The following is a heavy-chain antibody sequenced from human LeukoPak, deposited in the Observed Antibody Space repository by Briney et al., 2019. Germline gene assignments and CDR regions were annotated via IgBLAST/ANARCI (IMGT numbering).Heavy chain of an antibody. Sequence: PGRSLRLSCAASGFTLSSYAMSWVRQAPGKGLEWVSAISGSGGSTYYADSVKGRFTISRDNSKSTLYLQMNSLRAEDTAVYYCASEWSIAAAETGAFDIWGQGTMVTVSS. CDR3: ASEWSIAAAETGAFDI. V-gene: IGHV3-23*01. CDR2: ISGSGGST. J-gene: IGHJ3*02. CDR1: GFTLSSYA. D-gene: IGHD6-13*01.